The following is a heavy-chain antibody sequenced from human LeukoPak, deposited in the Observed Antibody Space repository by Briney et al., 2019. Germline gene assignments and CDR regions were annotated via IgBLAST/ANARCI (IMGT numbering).Heavy chain of an antibody. J-gene: IGHJ5*02. CDR2: IYTSGST. D-gene: IGHD3-3*01. CDR1: GGSISSGGYS. V-gene: IGHV4-61*02. Sequence: SETLSLTCAVSGGSISSGGYSWSWIRQPPGKGLEWIGRIYTSGSTNYNPSLKSRVTMSVDTSKNQFSLKLSSVTAADTAVYYCARDVSGDYDFWSGSLADWFDPWGQGTLVTVSS. CDR3: ARDVSGDYDFWSGSLADWFDP.